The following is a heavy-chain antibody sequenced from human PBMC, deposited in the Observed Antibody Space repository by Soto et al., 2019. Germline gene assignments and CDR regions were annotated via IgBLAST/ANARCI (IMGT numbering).Heavy chain of an antibody. Sequence: QVQGKGLVWVSRINSDGSSTNYADSVTGRFTISRDNAKNTLYLQMNSLRAEDTSVYHCARDLYSGILDFWGQATMVT. CDR3: ARDLYSGILDF. J-gene: IGHJ4*02. V-gene: IGHV3-74*01. D-gene: IGHD1-26*01. CDR2: INSDGSST.